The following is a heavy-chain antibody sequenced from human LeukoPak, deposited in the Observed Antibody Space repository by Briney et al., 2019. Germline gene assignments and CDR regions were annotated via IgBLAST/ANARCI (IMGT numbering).Heavy chain of an antibody. D-gene: IGHD3-10*01. J-gene: IGHJ4*02. CDR2: IKQDESEK. Sequence: PGGSLRLSCAASGFTFSDYWMDWVRQAPGKGLEWVANIKQDESEKYYVDSVKGRFTISRDNAKNSLYLQMNSLRAEDTAVYYCARPNYHGSGSFYPKWGQGTLVTVSS. CDR1: GFTFSDYW. CDR3: ARPNYHGSGSFYPK. V-gene: IGHV3-7*01.